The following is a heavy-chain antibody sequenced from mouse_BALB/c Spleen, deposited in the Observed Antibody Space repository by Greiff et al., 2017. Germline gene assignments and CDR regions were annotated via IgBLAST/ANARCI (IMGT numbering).Heavy chain of an antibody. D-gene: IGHD2-14*01. J-gene: IGHJ3*01. Sequence: VQLVESGAELARPGASVKMSCKASGYTFTSYTMHWVKQRPGQGLEWIGYINPSSGYTNYNQKFKDKATLTADKSSSTAYMQLSSLTSEDSAVYYCARSIGEVRSWFAYWGQGTLVTVSA. CDR1: GYTFTSYT. CDR3: ARSIGEVRSWFAY. CDR2: INPSSGYT. V-gene: IGHV1-4*01.